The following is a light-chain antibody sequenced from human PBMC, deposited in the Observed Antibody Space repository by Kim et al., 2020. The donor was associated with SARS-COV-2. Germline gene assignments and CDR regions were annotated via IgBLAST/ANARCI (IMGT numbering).Light chain of an antibody. CDR1: NIGSKN. Sequence: SVVLGQTARINGGGNNIGSKNVHWYKQKPGQAPVLFIYRDSNRPSGIPERFSGSNSGNTATLTISRAQAGDEADYYCQVWDSSTYVFGTGTKVTVL. CDR2: RDS. V-gene: IGLV3-9*01. J-gene: IGLJ1*01. CDR3: QVWDSSTYV.